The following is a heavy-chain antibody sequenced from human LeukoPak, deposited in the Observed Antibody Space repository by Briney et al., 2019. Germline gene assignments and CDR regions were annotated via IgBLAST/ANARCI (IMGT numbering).Heavy chain of an antibody. J-gene: IGHJ4*02. CDR1: GFTFRTAW. D-gene: IGHD5-18*01. CDR2: IKSKTDGGTT. V-gene: IGHV3-15*01. Sequence: GGSLRLSCAVSGFTFRTAWMNWVRQAPGKGLEWVGRIKSKTDGGTTDYAAPVKGRFAISRDDSKNTLYLQMNSLKTEDTAVYYCTRYIYGHFDSWGQGTLVTVSS. CDR3: TRYIYGHFDS.